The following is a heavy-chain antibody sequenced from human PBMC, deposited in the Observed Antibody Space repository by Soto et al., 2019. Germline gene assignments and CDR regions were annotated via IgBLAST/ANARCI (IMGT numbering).Heavy chain of an antibody. Sequence: EVQLVESGGVVVQPGGSLRLSCAASGFTFDDYTMHWVRQAPGKGLEWVSLICGDGVSTYYGDSVKGRFTISRDNSKNSLYLQMNSPRTEDTALYYCAKDIRLREVPAASGFDPWGQGTLVTVSS. J-gene: IGHJ5*02. CDR1: GFTFDDYT. CDR2: ICGDGVST. D-gene: IGHD2-2*01. V-gene: IGHV3-43*01. CDR3: AKDIRLREVPAASGFDP.